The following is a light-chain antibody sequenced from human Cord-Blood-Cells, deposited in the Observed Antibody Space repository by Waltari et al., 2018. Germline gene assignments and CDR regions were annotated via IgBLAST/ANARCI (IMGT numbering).Light chain of an antibody. CDR3: CSYAGSSTYV. Sequence: QSALTQPASVSGSPGQSITISCTGTSSDVGSYNLVSWYQQHPGKAPKLMLYEGSKRPSGVSIRFSVSKSGNTGSLTISGLQAEDEADYYCCSYAGSSTYVFGTGTKVTVL. CDR1: SSDVGSYNL. V-gene: IGLV2-23*01. CDR2: EGS. J-gene: IGLJ1*01.